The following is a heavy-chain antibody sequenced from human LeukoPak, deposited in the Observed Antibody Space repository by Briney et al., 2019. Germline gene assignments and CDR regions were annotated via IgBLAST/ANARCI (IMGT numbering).Heavy chain of an antibody. CDR1: GGSFSGYY. CDR3: ARGRQRVWGSYRSQSFDY. Sequence: SETLSLTCAVYGGSFSGYYWSWIRQPPGKGLEWIGEMNHSGSTNYNPSLKSRVTISVDTSKNQFSLKLSSVTAADTPVYYCARGRQRVWGSYRSQSFDYWGQGTLVTVSS. J-gene: IGHJ4*02. V-gene: IGHV4-34*01. D-gene: IGHD3-16*02. CDR2: MNHSGST.